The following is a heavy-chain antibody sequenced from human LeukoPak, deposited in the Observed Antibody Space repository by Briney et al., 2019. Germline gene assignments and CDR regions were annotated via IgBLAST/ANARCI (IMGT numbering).Heavy chain of an antibody. Sequence: ASVKVFCKASGYTFTSYGISWVRQAPGQGLVWMGWISAYNGNTNYAQKLQGRVTMTTDTSTSTAYMELRSLRSDDTAVYYCARVVYYDFWSGYRSDHYFDYWGQGTLVTVSS. D-gene: IGHD3-3*01. CDR2: ISAYNGNT. CDR3: ARVVYYDFWSGYRSDHYFDY. J-gene: IGHJ4*02. CDR1: GYTFTSYG. V-gene: IGHV1-18*01.